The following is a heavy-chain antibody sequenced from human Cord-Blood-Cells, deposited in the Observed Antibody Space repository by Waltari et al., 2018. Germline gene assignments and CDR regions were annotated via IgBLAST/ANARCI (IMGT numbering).Heavy chain of an antibody. V-gene: IGHV1-2*02. D-gene: IGHD3-3*01. CDR2: INPNSGGT. CDR1: GYTFTGYY. Sequence: QVQLVQSGAEVKKPGASVKVSCKASGYTFTGYYMHWVRQAPGQGVEWRGWINPNSGGTNYAQKFQGRVTMTRDTSISTAYMELSRLRSDDTAVYYCARTEMIFGVVIIFFFDYWGQGTLVTVSS. CDR3: ARTEMIFGVVIIFFFDY. J-gene: IGHJ4*02.